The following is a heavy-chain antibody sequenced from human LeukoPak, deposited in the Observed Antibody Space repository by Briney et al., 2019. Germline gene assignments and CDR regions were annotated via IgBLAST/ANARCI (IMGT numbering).Heavy chain of an antibody. CDR2: INRSGST. CDR3: ASSLVRADMVTGIDY. V-gene: IGHV4-34*01. CDR1: GGSFSGYY. D-gene: IGHD5-18*01. J-gene: IGHJ4*02. Sequence: SETLSLTCAVYGGSFSGYYWIWIRQPPGKGLEWIGEINRSGSTTYNPSLKSRVTISLDTSKNQFSPKLSSVTAADTAVYYCASSLVRADMVTGIDYWGQGTLVTVSS.